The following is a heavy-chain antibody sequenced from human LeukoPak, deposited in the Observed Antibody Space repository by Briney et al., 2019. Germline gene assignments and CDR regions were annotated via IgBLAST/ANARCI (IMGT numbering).Heavy chain of an antibody. V-gene: IGHV1-18*01. CDR1: GYTFTSYG. CDR2: ISAYNGNT. Sequence: ASVKVSCKASGYTFTSYGISWVRQAPGQGLEWMGWISAYNGNTNYAQKLQGRVTMTTDTSTSTAYMELRSLRSDDTAVYYCARDLDLLWFGELLAHFDYWGQGTLVTVSS. D-gene: IGHD3-10*01. CDR3: ARDLDLLWFGELLAHFDY. J-gene: IGHJ4*02.